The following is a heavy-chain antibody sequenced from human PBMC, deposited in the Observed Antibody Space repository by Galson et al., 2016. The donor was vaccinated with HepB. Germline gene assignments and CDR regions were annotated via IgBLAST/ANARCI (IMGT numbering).Heavy chain of an antibody. CDR1: GLTLSSHA. Sequence: FLRLSCASSGLTLSSHAMDWVRQAPGKGLEWVSVLYRDGSTYYAHSVKGRFTISRDKSKNTLFLNMISLRAEDTASYYCASHLGGSSLHPFDIWGRGTMVTVSS. CDR2: LYRDGST. J-gene: IGHJ3*02. D-gene: IGHD3-16*01. V-gene: IGHV3-23*01. CDR3: ASHLGGSSLHPFDI.